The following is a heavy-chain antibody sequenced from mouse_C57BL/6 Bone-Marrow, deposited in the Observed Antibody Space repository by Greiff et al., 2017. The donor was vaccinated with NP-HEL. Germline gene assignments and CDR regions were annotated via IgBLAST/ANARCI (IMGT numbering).Heavy chain of an antibody. J-gene: IGHJ2*01. D-gene: IGHD3-2*02. CDR3: ARAAQALYFDY. Sequence: QVQLQQSGAELARPGASVKLSCKASGYTFTSYGISWVKQRTGQGLEWIGEIYPRSGNTYYNEKFKGKATLTADKSSSTAYMELRSLTSEDSAGYVCARAAQALYFDYWGQGTTLTVSS. CDR1: GYTFTSYG. V-gene: IGHV1-81*01. CDR2: IYPRSGNT.